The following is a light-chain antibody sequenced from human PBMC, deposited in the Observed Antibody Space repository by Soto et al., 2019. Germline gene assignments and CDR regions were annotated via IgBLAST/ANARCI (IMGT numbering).Light chain of an antibody. CDR1: QSISSSY. CDR3: QQYGSSPRT. J-gene: IGKJ1*01. Sequence: EIVLTQSPGTLSLSPGERATLSCRASQSISSSYLAWYQQKPGQAPRLLIYDASSRATGIPDRFGGSGSGTDFTLTISRLEPEDFAVYYCQQYGSSPRTFGQGTKVDSK. CDR2: DAS. V-gene: IGKV3-20*01.